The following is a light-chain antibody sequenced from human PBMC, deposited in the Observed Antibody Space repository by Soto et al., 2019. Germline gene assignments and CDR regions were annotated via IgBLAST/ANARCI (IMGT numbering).Light chain of an antibody. CDR2: GVS. V-gene: IGKV3-20*01. CDR1: QSVNTKY. CDR3: QQFGTSSLVT. Sequence: EIVLTQSPGTLSLSPGERATLSCRASQSVNTKYLAWYQQKPGQAPRLLISGVSSRATGIPDRFSGSGSGTDFILTISRVEHEDFAVYYCQQFGTSSLVTFGHGTKVDIK. J-gene: IGKJ3*01.